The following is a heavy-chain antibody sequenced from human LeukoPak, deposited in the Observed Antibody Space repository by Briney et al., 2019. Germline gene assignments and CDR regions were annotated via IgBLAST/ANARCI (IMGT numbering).Heavy chain of an antibody. Sequence: SETLSLTCIVSGGSINSSTYYWGWIRQPPGKGLEWIGTIYYSGSTYYNPSLKSRVTIPVDTSKNQFSLKLSSVTAADTAVYYCARRGVSGSHFDYWGQGTLVTVSS. CDR1: GGSINSSTYY. J-gene: IGHJ4*02. CDR3: ARRGVSGSHFDY. V-gene: IGHV4-39*01. D-gene: IGHD3-22*01. CDR2: IYYSGST.